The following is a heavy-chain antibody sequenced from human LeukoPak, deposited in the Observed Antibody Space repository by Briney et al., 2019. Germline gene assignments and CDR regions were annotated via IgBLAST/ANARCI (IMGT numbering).Heavy chain of an antibody. D-gene: IGHD3-9*01. Sequence: SETLSLTCAAYGGSFSGYYWSWIRQPPGKGLEWIGEINHSGSTNYNPSLKSRVTISVDTSKNQFSLKLSSVTAADTAVYYCARDVGITISGDGYWGQGTLVTVSS. CDR1: GGSFSGYY. J-gene: IGHJ4*02. CDR3: ARDVGITISGDGY. CDR2: INHSGST. V-gene: IGHV4-34*01.